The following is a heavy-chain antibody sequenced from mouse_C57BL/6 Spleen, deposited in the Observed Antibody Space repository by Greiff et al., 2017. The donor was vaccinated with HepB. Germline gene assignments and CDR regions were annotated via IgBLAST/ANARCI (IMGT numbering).Heavy chain of an antibody. CDR1: GYTFTEYT. D-gene: IGHD4-1*01. CDR3: ARHGRSNWERGHYCDY. J-gene: IGHJ2*01. CDR2: FYPGSGSI. Sequence: VQGVESGAELVKPGASVKLSCKASGYTFTEYTIHWVKQRSGQGLEWIGWFYPGSGSIKYNEKFKDKATLTADKSSSTVYMELSRLTSEDSAVYFCARHGRSNWERGHYCDYWGQGTTLTVAS. V-gene: IGHV1-62-2*01.